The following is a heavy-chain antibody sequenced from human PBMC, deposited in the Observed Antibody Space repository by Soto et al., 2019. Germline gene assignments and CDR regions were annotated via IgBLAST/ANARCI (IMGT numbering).Heavy chain of an antibody. Sequence: ASVKVSCKASGYTFTSYAMHWVRQAPGQRLEWMGWINAGNGNTKYSQKFQGRVTMTRDTSTSTVYMELSSLRSEDTAVYYCARVHGDPWLFDPWGQGTLVTVSS. CDR3: ARVHGDPWLFDP. CDR2: INAGNGNT. V-gene: IGHV1-3*01. CDR1: GYTFTSYA. D-gene: IGHD4-17*01. J-gene: IGHJ5*02.